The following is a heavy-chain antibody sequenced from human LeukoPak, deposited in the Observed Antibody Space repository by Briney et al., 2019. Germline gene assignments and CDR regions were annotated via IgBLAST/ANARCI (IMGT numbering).Heavy chain of an antibody. V-gene: IGHV4-59*08. CDR1: GGSISSHY. Sequence: PSETLSLTCTVSGGSISSHYWSWIRQPPGKGLEWIGYICYSGSTNYNPSLKSRVTISVDTSKNQFSLTLTSVTAADTAVYYRSKKRLKDEPGYYPRQAFEFLGQGTTGNVSS. CDR3: SKKRLKDEPGYYPRQAFEF. CDR2: ICYSGST. J-gene: IGHJ6*01. D-gene: IGHD3-22*01.